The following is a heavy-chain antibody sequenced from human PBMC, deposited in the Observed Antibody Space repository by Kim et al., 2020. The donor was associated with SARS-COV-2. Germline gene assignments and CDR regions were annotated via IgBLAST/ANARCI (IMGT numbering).Heavy chain of an antibody. V-gene: IGHV1-46*01. J-gene: IGHJ4*02. CDR3: ARGIGVLDYYDSSGYYYFDY. D-gene: IGHD3-22*01. Sequence: ASVKVSCKASGYTFTSYYMLWVRQAPGQGLEWMGIINPSGGSTSYAQKFQGRVTMTRDTSTSTVYMELSSLRSEDTAVYYCARGIGVLDYYDSSGYYYFDYWGQGTLVTVSS. CDR2: INPSGGST. CDR1: GYTFTSYY.